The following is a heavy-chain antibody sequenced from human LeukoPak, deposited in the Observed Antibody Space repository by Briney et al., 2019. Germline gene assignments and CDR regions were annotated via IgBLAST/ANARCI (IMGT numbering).Heavy chain of an antibody. D-gene: IGHD6-6*01. V-gene: IGHV4-59*08. CDR1: GGSVSNYY. Sequence: PSGTLSLTCSVSGGSVSNYYWSWIRQPPGKGLEWIGYVYYTGSTNHNPSLKSRVTMFEDKSKNQFPLRLYSVTVADTAVYYCARHFAYSSLSYFDYWGQGSLVTVSS. CDR3: ARHFAYSSLSYFDY. J-gene: IGHJ4*02. CDR2: VYYTGST.